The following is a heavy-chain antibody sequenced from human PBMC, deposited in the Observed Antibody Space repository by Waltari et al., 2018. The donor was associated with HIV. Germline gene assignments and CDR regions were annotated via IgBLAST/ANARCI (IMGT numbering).Heavy chain of an antibody. J-gene: IGHJ4*02. V-gene: IGHV4-39*01. Sequence: QLQLQESGPGLVKPSETLSLTCTASGGSISRRSYSWGWIRQPPGKGLEWIGIIYYSGSTYYNPSLKSRVTISVDTPKNQFSLILSSVTAADTAVYYCARRHVDTALVRWGLDDWGQGTLVTVSS. CDR3: ARRHVDTALVRWGLDD. CDR2: IYYSGST. CDR1: GGSISRRSYS. D-gene: IGHD5-18*01.